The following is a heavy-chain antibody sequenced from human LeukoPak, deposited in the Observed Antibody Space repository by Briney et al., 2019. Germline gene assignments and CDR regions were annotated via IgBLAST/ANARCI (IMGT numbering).Heavy chain of an antibody. J-gene: IGHJ6*03. Sequence: PGGSLRLSCAASGFTFSSYWMSWVRQAPGKGLEWVANIKQDGSEKYYVDSVKGRFTISRDNAKNSLYLKMNSLRAEDTAVYYCARYRGVIYYYYMDVWGKGTTVTVSS. D-gene: IGHD3-10*01. CDR1: GFTFSSYW. V-gene: IGHV3-7*01. CDR2: IKQDGSEK. CDR3: ARYRGVIYYYYMDV.